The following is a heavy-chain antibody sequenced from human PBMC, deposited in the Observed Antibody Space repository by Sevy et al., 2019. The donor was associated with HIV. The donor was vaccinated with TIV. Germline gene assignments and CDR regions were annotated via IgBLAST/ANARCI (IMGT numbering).Heavy chain of an antibody. CDR2: IIPIFGTA. V-gene: IGHV1-69*13. D-gene: IGHD2-2*01. CDR3: ARDRVHHIVVVPAATGFYYYGMDV. J-gene: IGHJ6*02. CDR1: GGTFSSYA. Sequence: ASVKVSCKASGGTFSSYAISWVRQAPGQGLEWMGGIIPIFGTANYAQKFQGRVTITADESTRTAYMELSSLRSEDTAVYYCARDRVHHIVVVPAATGFYYYGMDVWGQGTTVTVSS.